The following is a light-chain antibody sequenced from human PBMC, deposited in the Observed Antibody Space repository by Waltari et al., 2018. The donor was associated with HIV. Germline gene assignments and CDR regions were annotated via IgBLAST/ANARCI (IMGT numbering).Light chain of an antibody. J-gene: IGLJ3*02. CDR1: SGYTAYA. CDR2: LNSNGSY. Sequence: QLVLTQSASASSSLGASVKLTCTLSSGYTAYAIAWHQQQAEKGPRYLLRLNSNGSYSRGDVIPDRVAVSIAAAERDRTIPSLQSEDEADYDCQTWDNGIRVFGGGTKLTVL. V-gene: IGLV4-69*02. CDR3: QTWDNGIRV.